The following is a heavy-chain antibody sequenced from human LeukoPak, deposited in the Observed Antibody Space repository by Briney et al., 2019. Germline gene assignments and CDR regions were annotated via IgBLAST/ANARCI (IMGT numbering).Heavy chain of an antibody. J-gene: IGHJ4*02. CDR1: GFTFSSYG. CDR3: ASTGRGSLLNFDY. Sequence: GGSLRLSCAASGFTFSSYGMSWVRQAPGKGLEWVSIISAGGGTTYYADSVRGRFTISRDNSKNTLYLQMNSLRAEDTAVYYCASTGRGSLLNFDYWGQGTLVTVSS. D-gene: IGHD1-26*01. CDR2: ISAGGGTT. V-gene: IGHV3-23*01.